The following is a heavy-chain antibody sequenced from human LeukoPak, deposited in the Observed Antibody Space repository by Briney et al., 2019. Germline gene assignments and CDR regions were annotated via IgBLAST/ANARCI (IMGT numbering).Heavy chain of an antibody. D-gene: IGHD4-23*01. CDR2: INPSGGST. Sequence: GASLKVSSTASGYTFTTYYMHWVRQAPGQGLEWMGIINPSGGSTSYAQKFQGRVTMTRDMSTSTDYMELSSLRSEDTAVYYCARDNSVEDTAWWFDPWGQGTLVTVSS. CDR1: GYTFTTYY. V-gene: IGHV1-46*01. J-gene: IGHJ5*02. CDR3: ARDNSVEDTAWWFDP.